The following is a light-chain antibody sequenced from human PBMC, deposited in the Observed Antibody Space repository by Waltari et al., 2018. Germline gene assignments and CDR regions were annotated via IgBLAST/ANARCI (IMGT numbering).Light chain of an antibody. CDR2: DVR. V-gene: IGLV2-14*03. CDR3: SSYISSSSLEL. J-gene: IGLJ2*01. CDR1: RSDVGPSNY. Sequence: QSALTPPASVSGSPGQSITTTCRATRSDVGPSNYVTWYQQHPDKAPKLMIFDVRIRPSGASNRFSGSKCGKTASLTISGLQGEDEDDYYCSSYISSSSLELFGGGTSLTVL.